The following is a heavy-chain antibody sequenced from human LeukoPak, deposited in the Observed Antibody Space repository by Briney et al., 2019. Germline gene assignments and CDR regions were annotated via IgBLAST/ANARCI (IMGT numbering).Heavy chain of an antibody. V-gene: IGHV1-69*13. Sequence: SVKVSCKVSGYTLTELSMHWVRQAPGQGLEWMGGIIPIFGTANYAQKFQGRVTITADESTSTAYMELSSLRSEDTAVYYCARADRGLYYYYYGMDVWGQGTTVTVSS. J-gene: IGHJ6*02. CDR1: GYTLTELS. CDR2: IIPIFGTA. D-gene: IGHD3-16*02. CDR3: ARADRGLYYYYYGMDV.